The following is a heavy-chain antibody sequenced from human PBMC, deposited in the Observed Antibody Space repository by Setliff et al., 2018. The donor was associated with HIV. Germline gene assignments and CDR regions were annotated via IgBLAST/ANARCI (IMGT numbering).Heavy chain of an antibody. J-gene: IGHJ5*02. Sequence: PSETLSLTCTVSVGSISSGVYYGSWIRLPPGKGLEWIGEINHYGSGNYNPSLKSRVTISVDTSKTQVSLRLTSVTAADTAVYYCARVRRGNNYAPPDHRFDPWGQGTLVTVSS. V-gene: IGHV4-39*07. CDR2: INHYGSG. CDR1: VGSISSGVYY. D-gene: IGHD5-18*01. CDR3: ARVRRGNNYAPPDHRFDP.